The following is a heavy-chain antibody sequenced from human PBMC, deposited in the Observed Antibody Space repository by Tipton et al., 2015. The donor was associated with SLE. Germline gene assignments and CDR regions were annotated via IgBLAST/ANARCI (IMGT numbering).Heavy chain of an antibody. CDR3: ARCSTRHYYYYYMDV. Sequence: TLSLTCAVYGGSFSGYYWSWIRQPPGKGLEWIGYIYYSGSTYYNPSLKSRVSISVDTSKSQFSLNLRSVTAADTAVYYCARCSTRHYYYYYMDVWGKGTTVTVSS. CDR2: IYYSGST. V-gene: IGHV4-34*01. J-gene: IGHJ6*03. D-gene: IGHD2-2*01. CDR1: GGSFSGYY.